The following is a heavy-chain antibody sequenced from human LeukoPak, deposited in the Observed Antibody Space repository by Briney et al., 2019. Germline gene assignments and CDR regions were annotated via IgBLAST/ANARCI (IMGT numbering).Heavy chain of an antibody. V-gene: IGHV4-4*02. CDR3: ARMNRITIFGVVIGPDYYYYYMDV. Sequence: SETLSLTCAVSGGSISSSNWWSWVRQPPGEGLEWVGEIYHSGSTNYNPSLKSRATISVDKSKNQFSLKLSSVTAADTAVYYCARMNRITIFGVVIGPDYYYYYMDVWGKETTVTVSS. J-gene: IGHJ6*03. CDR1: GGSISSSNW. CDR2: IYHSGST. D-gene: IGHD3-3*01.